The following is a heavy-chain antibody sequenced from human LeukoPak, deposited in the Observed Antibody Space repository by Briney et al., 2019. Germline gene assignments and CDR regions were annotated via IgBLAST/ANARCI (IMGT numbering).Heavy chain of an antibody. CDR1: GGSISSGGYY. Sequence: SETLSLTCTVSGGSISSGGYYWSWIRQHPGKGLGWIGYIYYSGSTYYNPSLKSRVTISVDTSKNQFSLKLSSVTAADTAVYYCARGNLKKKNFDYWGRGTLVTVSS. J-gene: IGHJ4*02. CDR3: ARGNLKKKNFDY. D-gene: IGHD4-4*01. CDR2: IYYSGST. V-gene: IGHV4-31*03.